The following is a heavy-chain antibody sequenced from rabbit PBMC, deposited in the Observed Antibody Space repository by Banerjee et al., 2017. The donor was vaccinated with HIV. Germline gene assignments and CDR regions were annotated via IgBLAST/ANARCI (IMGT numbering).Heavy chain of an antibody. J-gene: IGHJ2*01. CDR1: GIDFSSYYY. CDR2: IVAGSSGTT. CDR3: ARDMAYASSSGYYPDAFDP. D-gene: IGHD1-1*01. Sequence: QEQLVESGGGLVQPEGSLTLTCKASGIDFSSYYYMCWVRQAPGKGLEWIACIVAGSSGTTYYASWAKGRFTISSHNAQNTLYLQLNSLTAADTATYFCARDMAYASSSGYYPDAFDPWGPGTLVT. V-gene: IGHV1S45*01.